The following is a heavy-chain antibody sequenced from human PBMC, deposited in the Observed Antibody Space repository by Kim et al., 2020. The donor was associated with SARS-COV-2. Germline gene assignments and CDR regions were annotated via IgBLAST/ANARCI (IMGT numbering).Heavy chain of an antibody. J-gene: IGHJ4*02. CDR1: GGSISSGGYY. CDR3: TREDLVGELGNY. D-gene: IGHD2-15*01. V-gene: IGHV4-31*03. Sequence: SETLSLTCTVSGGSISSGGYYWSWTRQHPGKGLEWIGYIYYSGSNYYNPSLKSRVTITVDTSKNQFSLKLSSVTAADTAVYYCTREDLVGELGNYWGQGTMVTVSS. CDR2: IYYSGSN.